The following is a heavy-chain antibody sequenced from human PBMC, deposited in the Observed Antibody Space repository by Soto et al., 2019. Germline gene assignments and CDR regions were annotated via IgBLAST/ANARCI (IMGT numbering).Heavy chain of an antibody. Sequence: PSQTLSLTCAISGDSVSSNSAAWNWIRQSPSRGLEWLGRTYYRSKWYNDYAVSVKSRITINPDTSKNQFSLQLNSVTPEDTAVYYCARMSIAARQYYYGMWAWGQGTTATVSS. V-gene: IGHV6-1*01. CDR2: TYYRSKWYN. D-gene: IGHD6-6*01. CDR3: ARMSIAARQYYYGMWA. CDR1: GDSVSSNSAA. J-gene: IGHJ6*02.